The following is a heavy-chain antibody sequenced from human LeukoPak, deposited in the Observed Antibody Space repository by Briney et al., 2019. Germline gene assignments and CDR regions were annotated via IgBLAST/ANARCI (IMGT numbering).Heavy chain of an antibody. CDR2: ISGSGGST. Sequence: GGTLRLSCAASGFTFSSYAMSWVRQAPGKGLEWVSAISGSGGSTYYADSVKGRFTISRDNSKNTLYLQMNSLRAEDTAVYYCAKDGGSITIFGVVIPNFDYWGQGTLVTVSS. CDR1: GFTFSSYA. J-gene: IGHJ4*02. V-gene: IGHV3-23*01. D-gene: IGHD3-3*01. CDR3: AKDGGSITIFGVVIPNFDY.